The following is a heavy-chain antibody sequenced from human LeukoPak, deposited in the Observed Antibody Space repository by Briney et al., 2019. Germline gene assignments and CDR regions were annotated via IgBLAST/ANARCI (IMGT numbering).Heavy chain of an antibody. CDR1: GGSFSDNY. CDR3: ARDVGATPGYFDY. D-gene: IGHD1-26*01. Sequence: SETLSLTCAVYGGSFSDNYWSWIRQPPGKGLEWIGYIYYSGSTNYNPSLKSRVTISVDTSKNQFSLKLSSVTAADTAVYYCARDVGATPGYFDYWGQGTLVTVSS. V-gene: IGHV4-59*01. CDR2: IYYSGST. J-gene: IGHJ4*02.